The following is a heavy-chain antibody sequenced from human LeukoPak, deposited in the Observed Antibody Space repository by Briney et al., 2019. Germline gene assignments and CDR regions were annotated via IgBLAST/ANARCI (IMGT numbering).Heavy chain of an antibody. Sequence: PGGSLRLSCAASGFTFSSYSMNWVRQAPGKGLEWVSSISSSSSYIYYADSVKGRFTISRDNAKNSLYLQMNSLRAEDTAVYYCARSFSGSYWGVSDYWGQGTLVTVSS. CDR1: GFTFSSYS. J-gene: IGHJ4*02. CDR2: ISSSSSYI. CDR3: ARSFSGSYWGVSDY. D-gene: IGHD1-26*01. V-gene: IGHV3-21*01.